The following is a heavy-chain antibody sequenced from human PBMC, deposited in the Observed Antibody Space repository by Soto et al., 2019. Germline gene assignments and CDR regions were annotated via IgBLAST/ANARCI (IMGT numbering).Heavy chain of an antibody. Sequence: QVQLQESGPGLVKPSQTLSLTCTVSGGSISSGGYYWSWIRQHPGKGLEWIGYIYYSGSTYYNPSLQRRVTIAVXPXQNQFSLKLSSVTAADTAVYYCARTSYDSSGTAADPWGQGTLVTVSS. CDR1: GGSISSGGYY. CDR2: IYYSGST. V-gene: IGHV4-31*03. J-gene: IGHJ5*02. CDR3: ARTSYDSSGTAADP. D-gene: IGHD3-22*01.